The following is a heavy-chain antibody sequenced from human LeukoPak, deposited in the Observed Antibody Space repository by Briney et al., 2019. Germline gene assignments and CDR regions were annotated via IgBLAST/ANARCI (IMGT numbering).Heavy chain of an antibody. CDR2: ISGDGGST. V-gene: IGHV3-43*02. Sequence: PGGCLRLSCAASGFTFDDYAMHWVRQAPGKGLEWVSLISGDGGSTYYADSVKGRFTISRDNSKNSLYLQMNSLRTEDTALYYCAKGYSSSWYGDYWGQGTLVTVSS. J-gene: IGHJ4*02. CDR3: AKGYSSSWYGDY. D-gene: IGHD6-13*01. CDR1: GFTFDDYA.